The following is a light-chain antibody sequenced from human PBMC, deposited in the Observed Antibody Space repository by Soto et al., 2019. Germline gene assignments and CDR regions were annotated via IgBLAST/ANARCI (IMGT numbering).Light chain of an antibody. CDR1: TSNIGRST. J-gene: IGLJ1*01. V-gene: IGLV1-44*01. CDR3: ATWNDGVFV. Sequence: QSVLTQQPSASGTPGQRITISCSGSTSNIGRSTVSWYQQFPGAAPKLLIYGNTQRPLGVPVRFSGSTSDTSASLAISGLQSEDEADYYCATWNDGVFVFGIGTKVTAL. CDR2: GNT.